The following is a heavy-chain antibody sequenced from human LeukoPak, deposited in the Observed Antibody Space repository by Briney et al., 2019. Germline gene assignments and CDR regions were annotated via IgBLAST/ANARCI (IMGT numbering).Heavy chain of an antibody. Sequence: SETLSLTCAVYGGSLSGNYWSWIRQPPGKGLEWIGEINHSGSTNYNPSLKRRVTILVDTSKNQFSLKLSSVTAADTAVYYCARTPKDIVATIIYYGMDVWGQGTTVTVSS. D-gene: IGHD5-12*01. CDR3: ARTPKDIVATIIYYGMDV. CDR2: INHSGST. J-gene: IGHJ6*02. V-gene: IGHV4-34*01. CDR1: GGSLSGNY.